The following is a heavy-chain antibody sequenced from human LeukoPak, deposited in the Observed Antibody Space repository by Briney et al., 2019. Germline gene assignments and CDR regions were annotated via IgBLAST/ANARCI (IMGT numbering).Heavy chain of an antibody. V-gene: IGHV4-39*01. D-gene: IGHD1-26*01. CDR2: SYYSGTT. Sequence: SETLSLTCTVSGGSIRTPTYYWGWIRQPPGKGLEWIASSYYSGTTYYNTSLRSRLTTFVDTSNHQFYMNLSSVTAADTGVYYSARHHSGSSYFDLWGQGILVTVSS. J-gene: IGHJ4*02. CDR3: ARHHSGSSYFDL. CDR1: GGSIRTPTYY.